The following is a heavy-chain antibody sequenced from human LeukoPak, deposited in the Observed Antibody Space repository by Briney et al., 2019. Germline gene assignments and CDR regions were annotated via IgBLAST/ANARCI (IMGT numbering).Heavy chain of an antibody. V-gene: IGHV4-4*07. D-gene: IGHD3-22*01. CDR1: GGSISSYY. CDR3: ARKTRSYYDSSGLQQNWFDP. Sequence: SETLSLTCTVSGGSISSYYWSWIRQPAGKGLEWIGRIYTSGSTNYNPSLKSRVTMSVDTSKNQFSLKLSSVTAADTAVYYCARKTRSYYDSSGLQQNWFDPWGQGTLVTVSS. CDR2: IYTSGST. J-gene: IGHJ5*02.